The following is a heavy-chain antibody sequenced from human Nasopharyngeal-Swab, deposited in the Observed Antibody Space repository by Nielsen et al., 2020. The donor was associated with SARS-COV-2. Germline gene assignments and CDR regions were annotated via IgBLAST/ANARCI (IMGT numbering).Heavy chain of an antibody. CDR1: EFTFSSYS. D-gene: IGHD3-16*01. CDR3: AKDHKMDSGGGVGYMDV. Sequence: GESLKISCAASEFTFSSYSMNWVRQAPGKGLEWVSSITISSSYRYYADSVKGRFTISRDSFKNTLYLQLNSLRAEDTAVYYCAKDHKMDSGGGVGYMDVWGKGTTVTVSS. V-gene: IGHV3-21*01. J-gene: IGHJ6*03. CDR2: ITISSSYR.